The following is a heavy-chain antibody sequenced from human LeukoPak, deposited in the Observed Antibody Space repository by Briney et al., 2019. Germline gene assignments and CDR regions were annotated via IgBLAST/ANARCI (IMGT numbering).Heavy chain of an antibody. Sequence: GASVKVSCKASGYTFTSYYMHWVRQAPGQGLEWMGIINPSGGSTSYAQKFQGRVTMTRDTSTSTVYMELSSLRSEDTAVYYCARGVVANWEAPEGAFDIWGQGTMVTVSS. CDR3: ARGVVANWEAPEGAFDI. CDR1: GYTFTSYY. D-gene: IGHD2-2*01. V-gene: IGHV1-46*01. J-gene: IGHJ3*02. CDR2: INPSGGST.